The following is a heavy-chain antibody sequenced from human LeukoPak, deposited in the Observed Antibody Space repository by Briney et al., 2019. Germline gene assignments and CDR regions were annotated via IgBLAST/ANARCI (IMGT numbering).Heavy chain of an antibody. CDR3: ARVRDSSAYLLRPAFDI. D-gene: IGHD3-22*01. CDR2: ISTSSSYI. J-gene: IGHJ3*02. Sequence: MAGGSLRLSCAASGFTFSSYSMNRVRQAPGKGLEWVSFISTSSSYIYYADSVKGRFTISRDNAKNSLYLQMNRLRAEDTAVYYCARVRDSSAYLLRPAFDIWGQGTMVPVSS. V-gene: IGHV3-21*01. CDR1: GFTFSSYS.